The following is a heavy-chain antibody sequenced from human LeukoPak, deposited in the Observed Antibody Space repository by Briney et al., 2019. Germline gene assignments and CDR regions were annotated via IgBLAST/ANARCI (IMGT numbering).Heavy chain of an antibody. D-gene: IGHD3-22*01. CDR1: GYTFTSYD. CDR2: MNPNSGNT. CDR3: ARGPYDSSGYRFDS. Sequence: ASVKVSCKASGYTFTSYDINRVRQATGQGLEWMGWMNPNSGNTGYAQKLQGRVTLTRNNSINTAYMELSSLRSEDTAVHYCARGPYDSSGYRFDSWGQGTLVTVSS. V-gene: IGHV1-8*01. J-gene: IGHJ4*02.